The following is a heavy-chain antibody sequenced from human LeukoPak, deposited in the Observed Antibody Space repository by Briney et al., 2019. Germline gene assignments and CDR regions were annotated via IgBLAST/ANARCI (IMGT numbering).Heavy chain of an antibody. D-gene: IGHD2-2*01. J-gene: IGHJ5*02. CDR3: VRDRCSSTSCHDSPNWFDP. CDR1: GFTFDDYG. Sequence: GGSLRLSCAASGFTFDDYGMSWVRHAPGKGLEWISGVNWNGGSTAYADSVKGRFTISRVNAKNSLYLQMNSLSAEDTALSSCVRDRCSSTSCHDSPNWFDPWGQGTLVTVSS. V-gene: IGHV3-20*04. CDR2: VNWNGGST.